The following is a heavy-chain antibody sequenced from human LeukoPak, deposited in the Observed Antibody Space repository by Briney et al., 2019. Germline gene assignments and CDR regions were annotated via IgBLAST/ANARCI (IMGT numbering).Heavy chain of an antibody. Sequence: ASVKVSCKASGYTFTGYYMHWVRQAPGQGLEWMGWINPNSGGTNYAQKFQGRVTMTRDTSISTAYMELSRLRSDDTAVYYCARESIVVVPAAMAHRYYYYMDVWGKGTTVTVSS. D-gene: IGHD2-2*01. CDR2: INPNSGGT. CDR3: ARESIVVVPAAMAHRYYYYMDV. V-gene: IGHV1-2*02. J-gene: IGHJ6*03. CDR1: GYTFTGYY.